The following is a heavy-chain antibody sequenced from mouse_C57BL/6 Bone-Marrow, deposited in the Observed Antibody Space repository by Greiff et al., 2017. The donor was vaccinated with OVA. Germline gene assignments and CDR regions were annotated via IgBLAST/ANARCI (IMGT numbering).Heavy chain of an antibody. CDR3: ARTYYDYRWYWYFDV. CDR1: GYTFTSYW. J-gene: IGHJ1*03. CDR2: IDPSDSET. D-gene: IGHD2-4*01. Sequence: QVQLQQPGAELVRPGSSVKLSCKASGYTFTSYWMHWVKQRPIQGLEWIGNIDPSDSETHYNQKFKDKATLTVDKSSSTAYMQLSSLTSEDSAVYYWARTYYDYRWYWYFDVWGTGTTVTVSS. V-gene: IGHV1-52*01.